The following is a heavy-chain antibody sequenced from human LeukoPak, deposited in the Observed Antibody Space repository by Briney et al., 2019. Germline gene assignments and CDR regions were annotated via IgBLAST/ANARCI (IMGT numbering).Heavy chain of an antibody. J-gene: IGHJ6*02. CDR1: GFPFSSYG. CDR3: AKSVAIYFYYGLDV. Sequence: PGGSLRLSCVASGFPFSSYGMHWVRQAPGKGLEWVAVIWYDGSNKYYADSVKGRFTISRDNSKNTLFLQMNSLRVEDTAPYYCAKSVAIYFYYGLDVWGQGTTVTVSS. V-gene: IGHV3-33*06. D-gene: IGHD3-3*01. CDR2: IWYDGSNK.